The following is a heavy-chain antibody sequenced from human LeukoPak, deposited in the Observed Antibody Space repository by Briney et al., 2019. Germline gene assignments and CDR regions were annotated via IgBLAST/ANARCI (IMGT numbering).Heavy chain of an antibody. CDR1: GGTFSSYT. CDR2: IIPILGIA. V-gene: IGHV1-69*02. CDR3: ERSMGYCSSTSCLASRSGQHPLYYYMDV. J-gene: IGHJ6*03. D-gene: IGHD2-2*01. Sequence: SVRVSCKASGGTFSSYTISWVRQAPGQGLEWMGRIIPILGIANYPQKFQGRVMITAHKPTSTAYMELSSLRSEDTAVYYCERSMGYCSSTSCLASRSGQHPLYYYMDVWGKGTTVTVSS.